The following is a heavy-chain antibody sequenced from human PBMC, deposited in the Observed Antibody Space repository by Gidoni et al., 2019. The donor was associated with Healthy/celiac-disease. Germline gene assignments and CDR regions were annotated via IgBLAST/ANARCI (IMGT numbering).Heavy chain of an antibody. V-gene: IGHV4-61*01. CDR2: IYYSGST. CDR1: GGSVSSGSYY. D-gene: IGHD2-21*02. Sequence: QVQLQESGPGLVNPSETLSLTCTVPGGSVSSGSYYWSWIRQPPGKGLEWIGYIYYSGSTNYNHSLKSRVTISVDTSKNQFSLKLSSVTAADTAVYYCARDRVVTTGWFDPWGQGTLVTVSS. CDR3: ARDRVVTTGWFDP. J-gene: IGHJ5*02.